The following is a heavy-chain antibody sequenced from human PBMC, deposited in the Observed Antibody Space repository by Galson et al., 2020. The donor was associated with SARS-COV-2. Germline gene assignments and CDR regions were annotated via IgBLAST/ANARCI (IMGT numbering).Heavy chain of an antibody. CDR3: ARRGYTNGYIDY. J-gene: IGHJ4*02. Sequence: FYSGSTYSHPSLKSRVTMSVDTSKNEFSLKLSSVTAADTAVYYCARRGYTNGYIDYWGQGTLVTVSS. V-gene: IGHV4-39*01. D-gene: IGHD2-8*01. CDR2: FYSGST.